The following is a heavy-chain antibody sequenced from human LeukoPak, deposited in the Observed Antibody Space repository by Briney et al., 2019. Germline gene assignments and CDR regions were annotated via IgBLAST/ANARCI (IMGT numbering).Heavy chain of an antibody. V-gene: IGHV4-59*01. D-gene: IGHD3-22*01. CDR3: ASVVVINKEDYSDY. CDR1: GGSISSYY. CDR2: IYYSGST. J-gene: IGHJ4*02. Sequence: SETLSLTCTDSGGSISSYYWSWIRQPPGKGLEWIGYIYYSGSTNYNPSLKSRVTISVDTSKNQFSLKLSSVTAADTAVYYCASVVVINKEDYSDYWGQGTLVTVSS.